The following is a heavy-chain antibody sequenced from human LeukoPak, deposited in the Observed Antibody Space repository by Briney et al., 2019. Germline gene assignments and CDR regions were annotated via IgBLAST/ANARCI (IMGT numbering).Heavy chain of an antibody. J-gene: IGHJ6*03. CDR2: INPSGGSP. CDR1: GYTFTSYH. Sequence: ASVKVSCKASGYTFTSYHLHWVRQAPGQGLECMGIINPSGGSPNYAQKFQGRVTMTRDMSTSTVNMELSSLRSEDTAVYYCARAQGSYYHYYMDVWGKGTTVTVSS. V-gene: IGHV1-46*01. D-gene: IGHD1-26*01. CDR3: ARAQGSYYHYYMDV.